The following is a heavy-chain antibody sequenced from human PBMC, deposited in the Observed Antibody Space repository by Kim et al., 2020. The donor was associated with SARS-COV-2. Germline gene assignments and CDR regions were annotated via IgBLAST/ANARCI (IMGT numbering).Heavy chain of an antibody. CDR2: INWNGGST. Sequence: GGSLRLSCAASGFTFDDYGMSWVRQAPGKGLEWVSGINWNGGSTGYADSVKGRFTISRDNAKNSLYLKMNSLRAEDTALYHCARGGMIGPLDIGVVPAARFSYGMDLWGQGTTVTVSS. D-gene: IGHD2-2*01. CDR1: GFTFDDYG. CDR3: ARGGMIGPLDIGVVPAARFSYGMDL. V-gene: IGHV3-20*01. J-gene: IGHJ6*02.